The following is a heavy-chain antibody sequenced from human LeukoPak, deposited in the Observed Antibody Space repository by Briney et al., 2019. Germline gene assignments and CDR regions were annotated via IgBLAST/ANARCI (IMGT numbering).Heavy chain of an antibody. CDR3: AREARRYSSSWYRGIYFDY. Sequence: ASVKVSCKASGYTFTNYGISWVRQAPGQGLEWMGRIIPILGIANYAQKFQGRVTITADKSTSTAYMELSSLRSEDTAVYYCAREARRYSSSWYRGIYFDYWGQGPWSPSPQ. CDR1: GYTFTNYG. V-gene: IGHV1-69*04. D-gene: IGHD6-13*01. J-gene: IGHJ4*02. CDR2: IIPILGIA.